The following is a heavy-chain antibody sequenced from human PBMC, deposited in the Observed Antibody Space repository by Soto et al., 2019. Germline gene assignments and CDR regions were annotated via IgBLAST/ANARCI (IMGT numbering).Heavy chain of an antibody. V-gene: IGHV4-34*01. CDR3: ARGLRSPSGY. CDR2: INHSGST. D-gene: IGHD1-26*01. CDR1: GGSFSGYY. J-gene: IGHJ4*02. Sequence: QVQLQQWGAGLLKPSETLSLTCAVYGGSFSGYYWSWIRQPPGKGLEWIGEINHSGSTNYNPSLKSRVTISVDTSKNQFSLKLSSVTAADTAVYYCARGLRSPSGYWGQATLVTVSS.